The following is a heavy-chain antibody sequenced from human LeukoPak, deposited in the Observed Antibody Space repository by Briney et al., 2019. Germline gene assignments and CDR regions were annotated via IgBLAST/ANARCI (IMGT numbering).Heavy chain of an antibody. Sequence: SETPSLTCTVSGGSISSSSYYWGWIRQPPGKGLEWIGSIYYSGSTYYNPSLKSRVTISVDTSKNQFSLKLSSVTAADTAVYYCARRCWEGGWSAFDIWGQGTMVTVSS. J-gene: IGHJ3*02. V-gene: IGHV4-39*01. CDR3: ARRCWEGGWSAFDI. CDR2: IYYSGST. D-gene: IGHD1-26*01. CDR1: GGSISSSSYY.